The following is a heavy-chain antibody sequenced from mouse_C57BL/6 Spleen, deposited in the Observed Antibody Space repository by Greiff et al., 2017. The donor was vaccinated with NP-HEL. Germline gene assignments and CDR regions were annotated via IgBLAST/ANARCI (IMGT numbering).Heavy chain of an antibody. CDR2: INPSNGGT. D-gene: IGHD1-1*01. CDR1: GYTFTSYW. J-gene: IGHJ1*03. CDR3: ARETSRPYWYFDV. Sequence: VQLQQPGTELVKPGASVKLSCKASGYTFTSYWMHWVKQRPGQGLEWIGDINPSNGGTNYNEKFKSKATLTVDKSSSTAYMQLSSLTSEDSAVYYCARETSRPYWYFDVWGTGTTVTVSS. V-gene: IGHV1-53*01.